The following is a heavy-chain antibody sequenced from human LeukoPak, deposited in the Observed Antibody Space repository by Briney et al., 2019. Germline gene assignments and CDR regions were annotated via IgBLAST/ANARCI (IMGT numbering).Heavy chain of an antibody. CDR2: INHSGST. V-gene: IGHV4-34*01. Sequence: TSETLSLTCAVYGGSFSGYYWSWIRQPPGKGLEWIGEINHSGSTNYNPSLKSRVTISVDTSKNQFSLKLSSVTAADTAVYYCAVIPHRDSGSWYSDYWGQGTLVTVSS. CDR3: AVIPHRDSGSWYSDY. J-gene: IGHJ4*02. CDR1: GGSFSGYY. D-gene: IGHD6-13*01.